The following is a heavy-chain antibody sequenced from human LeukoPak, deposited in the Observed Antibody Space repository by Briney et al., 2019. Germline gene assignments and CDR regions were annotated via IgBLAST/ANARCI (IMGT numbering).Heavy chain of an antibody. Sequence: MASETLSLTCTVSGGSISSGDYYWSWIRRPPGKGLEWIGYIYYSGSTYYNPSLKSRVTISVDTSKNQFSLKLSSVTAADTAVYYCARVRMESWFDPWGQGTLVTVSS. V-gene: IGHV4-30-4*01. D-gene: IGHD3-3*01. CDR3: ARVRMESWFDP. CDR1: GGSISSGDYY. CDR2: IYYSGST. J-gene: IGHJ5*02.